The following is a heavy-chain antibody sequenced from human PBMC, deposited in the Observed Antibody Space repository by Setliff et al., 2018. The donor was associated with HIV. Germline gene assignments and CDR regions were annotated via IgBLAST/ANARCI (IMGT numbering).Heavy chain of an antibody. V-gene: IGHV1-2*06. D-gene: IGHD5-12*01. CDR3: ARESRDIVATSPLDY. J-gene: IGHJ4*02. CDR2: ISPNSGGT. CDR1: GGTFSSYA. Sequence: ASVKISCKASGGTFSSYAISWVRQAPGQGLEWMGRISPNSGGTQFAQKFQGRVALTRDTSITTAYMELSGLRSDDTAVYCCARESRDIVATSPLDYWGQGTLVTVSS.